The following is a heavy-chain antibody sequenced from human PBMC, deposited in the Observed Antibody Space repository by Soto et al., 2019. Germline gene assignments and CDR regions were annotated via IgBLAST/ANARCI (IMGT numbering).Heavy chain of an antibody. V-gene: IGHV3-66*01. CDR2: ISSGGGT. D-gene: IGHD4-17*01. J-gene: IGHJ1*01. CDR1: GFTVTNYF. CDR3: AKDGNTVTTEYFHY. Sequence: GGSLRLSCAASGFTVTNYFMTWVRQAPGKGLEWVSVISSGGGTYYADSVKGRFTISRDNSKNTLYLQMNTLRAEDTAVYFCAKDGNTVTTEYFHYWGQGTLVTVSS.